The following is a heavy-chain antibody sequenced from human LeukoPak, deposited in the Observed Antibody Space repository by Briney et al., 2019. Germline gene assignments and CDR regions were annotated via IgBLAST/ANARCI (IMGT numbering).Heavy chain of an antibody. CDR1: GFTFTNYA. CDR2: LGADGVST. V-gene: IGHV3-23*01. CDR3: AKRVSYSSGSHFDY. D-gene: IGHD3-10*01. J-gene: IGHJ4*02. Sequence: GGSLRLSCAASGFTFTNYAMSWVRQAPGRGLEWVSILGADGVSTYYADSVKGRFTTSRDSSKNTLYLQMNSLRAEDSAIYYCAKRVSYSSGSHFDYWGQGTLVAVSS.